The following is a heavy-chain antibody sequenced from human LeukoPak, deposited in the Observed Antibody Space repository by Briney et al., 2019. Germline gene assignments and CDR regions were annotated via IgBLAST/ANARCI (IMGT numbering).Heavy chain of an antibody. J-gene: IGHJ4*02. CDR3: AKDQGGSGSYKPSYFDY. D-gene: IGHD3-10*01. Sequence: PGGSLRLSCAASGFTFSSYGMHWVRQAPGKGLEWVAVISYDGSNKYYADSVKGRFTISRDNSKNTLYLQMNSLRAEDTAVYYCAKDQGGSGSYKPSYFDYWGQGTLVTVSS. V-gene: IGHV3-30*18. CDR1: GFTFSSYG. CDR2: ISYDGSNK.